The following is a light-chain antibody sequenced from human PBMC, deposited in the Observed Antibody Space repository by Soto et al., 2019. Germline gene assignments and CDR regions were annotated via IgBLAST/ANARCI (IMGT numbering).Light chain of an antibody. J-gene: IGKJ4*01. V-gene: IGKV3-15*01. CDR2: GAS. Sequence: EIVMTQSPATLSVSPGGRATLSCRASQSVDSNLAWYQQRPGQAPRLLMFGASTRATGIPARFSGSGSGTEFTLIISSLQSEDFAVYYCQQRSTWPISFGGGTKVDIK. CDR3: QQRSTWPIS. CDR1: QSVDSN.